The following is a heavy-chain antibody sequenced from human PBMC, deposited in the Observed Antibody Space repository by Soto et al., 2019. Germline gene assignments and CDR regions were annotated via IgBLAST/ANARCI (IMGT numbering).Heavy chain of an antibody. J-gene: IGHJ4*02. CDR1: GGSISSSSYY. D-gene: IGHD3-9*01. CDR2: IYYSGST. V-gene: IGHV4-39*01. CDR3: ASRYYDILTGYYSIDY. Sequence: QLQLQESGPGLVKPSETLSLTCTVSGGSISSSSYYWGWIRQPPGKGLEWIGSIYYSGSTYYNPSLKSRVIISVDTSKNQFSLKLSSVTVADTAVYYCASRYYDILTGYYSIDYWGQGTLVTVSS.